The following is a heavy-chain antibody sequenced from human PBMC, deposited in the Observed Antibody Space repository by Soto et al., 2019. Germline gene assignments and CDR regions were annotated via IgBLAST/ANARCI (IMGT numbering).Heavy chain of an antibody. J-gene: IGHJ4*02. CDR3: AKGFGISWQYYFDY. CDR2: ITDSGGRT. Sequence: GGSLRLSCAASGFTFASHAMNWVRQAPGKGLQWVSTITDSGGRTYYADSVKGRFTISRDNSKNTLSLQMNNLRAEDTAVYFCAKGFGISWQYYFDYWGQGTLVTVSS. D-gene: IGHD6-13*01. CDR1: GFTFASHA. V-gene: IGHV3-23*01.